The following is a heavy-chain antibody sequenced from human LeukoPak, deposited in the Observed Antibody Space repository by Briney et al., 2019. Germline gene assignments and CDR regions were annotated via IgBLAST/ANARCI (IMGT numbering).Heavy chain of an antibody. CDR3: ARGDYDYVWGTFGY. CDR2: TRNKANSYTT. D-gene: IGHD3-16*01. CDR1: GFTFSDHY. V-gene: IGHV3-72*01. J-gene: IGHJ4*02. Sequence: PVGSLRLSCAASGFTFSDHYMDWVRQAPGKGLEWVGRTRNKANSYTTEYAASVKGRFTISRDDSKNSLYLQMNSLKTEDTAVYYCARGDYDYVWGTFGYWGQGTLVTVSS.